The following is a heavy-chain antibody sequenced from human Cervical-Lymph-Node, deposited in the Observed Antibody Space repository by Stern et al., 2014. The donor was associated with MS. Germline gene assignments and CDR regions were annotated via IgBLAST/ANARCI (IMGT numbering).Heavy chain of an antibody. CDR3: ARDERIGVAETNGGLDV. Sequence: VQLVESGGGLVKPGGSLRLTCTASGFSFSGYSMNWVRQTPEKGLEWVSSISSGSTYISYLESVKGRFPISRDKAKNSLYLQMISLRPDDTALDYCARDERIGVAETNGGLDVWGHGTTVIVSS. V-gene: IGHV3-21*01. D-gene: IGHD6-19*01. CDR1: GFSFSGYS. J-gene: IGHJ6*02. CDR2: ISSGSTYI.